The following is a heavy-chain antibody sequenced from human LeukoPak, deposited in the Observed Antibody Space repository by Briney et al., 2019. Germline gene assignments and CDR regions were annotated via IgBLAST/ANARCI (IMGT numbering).Heavy chain of an antibody. Sequence: GGSLRLSCAASGFTFSSYAMTWVRQGPGKGLEWVSDISGGGGSTYYAYSVKGRFTISRDNSKNTLYLQMHSFRAEDTAVYYFAIYSGYGTSAFDIWGQGTTVTVSS. V-gene: IGHV3-23*01. J-gene: IGHJ3*02. CDR3: AIYSGYGTSAFDI. CDR1: GFTFSSYA. CDR2: ISGGGGST. D-gene: IGHD5-12*01.